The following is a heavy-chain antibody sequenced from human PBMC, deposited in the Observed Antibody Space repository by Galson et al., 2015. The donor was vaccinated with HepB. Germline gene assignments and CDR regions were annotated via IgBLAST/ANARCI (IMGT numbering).Heavy chain of an antibody. Sequence: SLRLSCEASALTFRTHWMEWVRQAPRKGLVWVSRIKSDGSTDGSKTYADSVKGRFTISRDNAKNTLYLQMNSLRVEDTAGYYCARGYASVNQRLVDYWGQGALVTVSP. V-gene: IGHV3-74*03. D-gene: IGHD2-8*01. J-gene: IGHJ4*02. CDR3: ARGYASVNQRLVDY. CDR1: ALTFRTHW. CDR2: IKSDGSTDGSK.